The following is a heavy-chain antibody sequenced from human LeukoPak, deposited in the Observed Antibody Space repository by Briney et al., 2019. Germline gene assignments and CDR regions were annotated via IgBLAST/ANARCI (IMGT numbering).Heavy chain of an antibody. CDR1: GYTFTSYD. CDR2: MNPNSGNT. D-gene: IGHD3-10*01. CDR3: ARGITVVRGVIKGGMDV. J-gene: IGHJ6*02. Sequence: ASVKVSCKASGYTFTSYDINWVRQATGQGLEWMGWMNPNSGNTGYAQKFQGRVTITRNTSISTAYMELSSLRSGDTAVYYCARGITVVRGVIKGGMDVWGQGTTVTVSS. V-gene: IGHV1-8*03.